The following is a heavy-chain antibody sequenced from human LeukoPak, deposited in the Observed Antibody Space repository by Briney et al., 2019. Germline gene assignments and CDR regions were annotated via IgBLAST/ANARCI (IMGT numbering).Heavy chain of an antibody. CDR2: INSDGSST. D-gene: IGHD3-22*01. V-gene: IGHV3-74*01. CDR3: ARDCYDSSGYSGGFDY. J-gene: IGHJ4*02. Sequence: HPGGSLRLSCAASGFTFSSYWMHWVRQPPGKGLVWVSRINSDGSSTSYADSVKGRFTISRDNARNTLYLQMNSLRAEDTAVYYCARDCYDSSGYSGGFDYWGQGTLVTVSS. CDR1: GFTFSSYW.